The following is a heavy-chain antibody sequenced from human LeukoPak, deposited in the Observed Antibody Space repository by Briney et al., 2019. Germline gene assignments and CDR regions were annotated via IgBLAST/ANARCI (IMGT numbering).Heavy chain of an antibody. CDR3: ATTGSGSYYDY. V-gene: IGHV3-11*04. CDR1: GFTFSDYY. J-gene: IGHJ4*02. Sequence: PGGSLRLSCAASGFTFSDYYMSRIRQAPGKGLEWVSYISSSGSTIYYADSVKGRFTISRDNAKNTLFLQMNSLRAEDTAVYYCATTGSGSYYDYWGRGTLVTVSS. CDR2: ISSSGSTI. D-gene: IGHD1-26*01.